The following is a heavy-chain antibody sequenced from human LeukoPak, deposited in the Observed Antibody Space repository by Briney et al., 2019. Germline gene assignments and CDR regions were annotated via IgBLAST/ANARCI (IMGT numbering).Heavy chain of an antibody. CDR1: GFTFSSYG. D-gene: IGHD6-19*01. CDR2: IWYDGSNK. J-gene: IGHJ3*02. V-gene: IGHV3-33*06. CDR3: AKDSRQWLVRRDAFDI. Sequence: GGSLRLSCAASGFTFSSYGMHWVRQAPGKGLEWVAVIWYDGSNKYYADSVKGRFNISRDNSKSTLYLQMNSLRAEDTAVYYCAKDSRQWLVRRDAFDIWGQGTMVTVSS.